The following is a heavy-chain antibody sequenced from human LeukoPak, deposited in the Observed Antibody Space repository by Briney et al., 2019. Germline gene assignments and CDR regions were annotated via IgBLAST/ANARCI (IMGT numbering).Heavy chain of an antibody. CDR1: GVSLNTVGMR. J-gene: IGHJ3*02. V-gene: IGHV2-70*04. CDR3: ARDTYAFDM. Sequence: GSGAALVKPRQTLTLTCTFSGVSLNTVGMRGSWVRQPPGKALEWLARIDWDDDKFYSTSLKTRLTIAKDTSKNQVILTMTNMDPVDTATFYCARDTYAFDMWRPGTMVTVSS. CDR2: IDWDDDK.